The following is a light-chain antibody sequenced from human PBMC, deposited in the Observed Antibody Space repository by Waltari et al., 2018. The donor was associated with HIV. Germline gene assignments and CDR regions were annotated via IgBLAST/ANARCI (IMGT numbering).Light chain of an antibody. V-gene: IGLV3-10*01. CDR1: ALPKKY. Sequence: SYALTQPPSVSVSPVQTARITCSGDALPKKYAYWYQQRSGQAPVLVIYEDSKRPSGIPERFSGSSSGTMVTLTISGAQVEDEADYYCYSTDITSHQRVFGGGTKLTVL. CDR3: YSTDITSHQRV. J-gene: IGLJ3*02. CDR2: EDS.